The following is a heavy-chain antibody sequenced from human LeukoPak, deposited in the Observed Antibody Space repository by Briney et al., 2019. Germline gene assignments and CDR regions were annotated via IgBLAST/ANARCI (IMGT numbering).Heavy chain of an antibody. CDR1: GGSISSYY. CDR2: IYTSGST. CDR3: ARRSPYYYDSSGYYDYFDY. J-gene: IGHJ4*02. Sequence: SETLSLTCTVSGGSISSYYWSWIRQPAGKGLEWIGRIYTSGSTNYNPSLKSRVTMSVDTSKNQFSLRLSSVTAADTAVYYCARRSPYYYDSSGYYDYFDYWGQGTLVTVSS. V-gene: IGHV4-4*07. D-gene: IGHD3-22*01.